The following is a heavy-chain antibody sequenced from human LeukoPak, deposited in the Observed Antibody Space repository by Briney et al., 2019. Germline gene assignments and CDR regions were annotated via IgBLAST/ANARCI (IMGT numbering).Heavy chain of an antibody. CDR2: ISSSSTTI. V-gene: IGHV3-48*01. Sequence: PGGSLRLSCAASGFTFSNAWMNWVRQAPGKGLEWVSYISSSSTTIYYADSVKGRFTISRDNAKNSLYLQMNSLRAEDTAVHYCARRTLEWGRQGGYYYGMDVWGQGTTVTVSS. J-gene: IGHJ6*02. D-gene: IGHD1-26*01. CDR3: ARRTLEWGRQGGYYYGMDV. CDR1: GFTFSNAW.